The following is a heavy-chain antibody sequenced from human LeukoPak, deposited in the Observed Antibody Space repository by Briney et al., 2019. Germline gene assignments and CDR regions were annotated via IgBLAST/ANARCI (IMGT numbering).Heavy chain of an antibody. CDR2: ISDNSRSI. V-gene: IGHV3-21*01. CDR1: GFTFSTYN. Sequence: GGSLRLSCAASGFTFSTYNMSWVRQAPGKGLEWVSSISDNSRSIYYADSVKGRLTISRDNAKNSLYLQMNSLRAEDTAVYYCARETGDQAFDYWGQGTLVTVSS. CDR3: ARETGDQAFDY. D-gene: IGHD7-27*01. J-gene: IGHJ4*02.